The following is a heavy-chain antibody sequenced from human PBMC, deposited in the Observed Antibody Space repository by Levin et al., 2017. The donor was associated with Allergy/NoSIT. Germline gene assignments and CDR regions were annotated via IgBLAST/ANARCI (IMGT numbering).Heavy chain of an antibody. J-gene: IGHJ4*02. CDR1: GGSFSGYY. CDR3: ARVGGGSYDY. CDR2: INHSGST. D-gene: IGHD1-26*01. V-gene: IGHV4-34*01. Sequence: SQTLSLTCAVYGGSFSGYYWSWIRQPPGKGLEWIGEINHSGSTNYNPSLKSRVTISVDTSKNQFSLKLSSVTAADTAVYYCARVGGGSYDYWGQGTLVTVSS.